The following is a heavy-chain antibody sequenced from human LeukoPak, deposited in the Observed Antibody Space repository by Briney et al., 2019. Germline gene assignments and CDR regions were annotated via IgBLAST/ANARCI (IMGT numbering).Heavy chain of an antibody. Sequence: GASVKVSCKASGYTFTSYYMHWVRQAPGQGLEWMGIINPSGGSTSYAQKLQGRVTMTTDTSTSTAYMELRSLRSDDTAVYYCARGRVGEGTDYWGQGTLVTVSS. V-gene: IGHV1-46*01. J-gene: IGHJ4*02. CDR3: ARGRVGEGTDY. CDR1: GYTFTSYY. CDR2: INPSGGST.